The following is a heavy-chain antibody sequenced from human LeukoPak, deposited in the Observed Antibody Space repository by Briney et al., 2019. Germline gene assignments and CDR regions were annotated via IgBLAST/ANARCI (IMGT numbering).Heavy chain of an antibody. CDR1: GYSFTSYW. Sequence: GESLKISCKGSGYSFTSYWIGWVRQMPGKGLEWMGIIHPGDSDTRYSPSFQGQVRISVDKSISTAYLQWSSLKASDTAIYYCATQPLIAAAGSPFDPWGQGTLVTVSS. D-gene: IGHD6-13*01. V-gene: IGHV5-51*01. CDR2: IHPGDSDT. CDR3: ATQPLIAAAGSPFDP. J-gene: IGHJ5*02.